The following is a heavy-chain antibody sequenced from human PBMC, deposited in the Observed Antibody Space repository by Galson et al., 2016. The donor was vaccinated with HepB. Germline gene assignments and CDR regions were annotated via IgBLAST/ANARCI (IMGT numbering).Heavy chain of an antibody. CDR1: GDSVSSNSAA. CDR2: TYYRSNWYN. V-gene: IGHV6-1*01. D-gene: IGHD6-19*01. J-gene: IGHJ4*02. Sequence: CAISGDSVSSNSAAWNWIRQSPSRGLEWLGRTYYRSNWYNDYAVSMHGRLSVTPDTSKNQFSLQLNSVTPEYTAVYYCTREVAGTYFFDYWGQGTLVTVSS. CDR3: TREVAGTYFFDY.